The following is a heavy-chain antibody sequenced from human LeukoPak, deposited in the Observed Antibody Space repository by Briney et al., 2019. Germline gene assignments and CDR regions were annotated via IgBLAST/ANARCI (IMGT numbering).Heavy chain of an antibody. Sequence: ASVKVSCKASGGTFSSYAISWVRQAPGQGLEWMGRVTPILGIANYAQKFQGRVTITADKSTSTAYMELSSLRSEDTAVYYCARETCSGGSCYSGKFNWFDPWGQGTLVTVSS. CDR2: VTPILGIA. CDR1: GGTFSSYA. CDR3: ARETCSGGSCYSGKFNWFDP. D-gene: IGHD2-15*01. J-gene: IGHJ5*02. V-gene: IGHV1-69*04.